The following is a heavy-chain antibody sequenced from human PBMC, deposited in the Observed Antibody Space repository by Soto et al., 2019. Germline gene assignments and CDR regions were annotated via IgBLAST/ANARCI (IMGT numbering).Heavy chain of an antibody. J-gene: IGHJ4*02. Sequence: VQLLESGGGLVQPGRSLRLSCAASGFTFSSYAMHWVRQAPGTGLEWVAIISYDGRDKNYPDSVKGRFTISRDNSKNTLYLQMNSLRAEDTAVYYCARSAGGSYPQYDYWGQGTLVTVSS. CDR2: ISYDGRDK. V-gene: IGHV3-30*04. CDR1: GFTFSSYA. D-gene: IGHD1-26*01. CDR3: ARSAGGSYPQYDY.